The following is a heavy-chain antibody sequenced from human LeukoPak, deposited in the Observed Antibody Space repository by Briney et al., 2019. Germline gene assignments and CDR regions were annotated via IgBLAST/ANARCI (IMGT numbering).Heavy chain of an antibody. CDR2: INHSGST. CDR1: GGSFSGYY. Sequence: SETLSLTCAVYGGSFSGYYWSWIRQPPGKGLEWIGEINHSGSTNYNPSLKSRVTISVDTAKNQFSLKLSSVTAADTAVYYCARVGRGYCSGGSCYQPYYYYYYYMDVWGKGTTVTVSS. J-gene: IGHJ6*03. D-gene: IGHD2-15*01. CDR3: ARVGRGYCSGGSCYQPYYYYYYYMDV. V-gene: IGHV4-34*01.